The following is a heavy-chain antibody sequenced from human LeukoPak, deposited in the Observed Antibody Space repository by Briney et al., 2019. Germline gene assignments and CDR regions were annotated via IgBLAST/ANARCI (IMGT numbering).Heavy chain of an antibody. CDR1: GYIFTNYG. CDR3: AKTRDTVLNEY. J-gene: IGHJ4*02. CDR2: ISPYNGHT. V-gene: IGHV1-18*01. Sequence: ASVKVSCKAPGYIFTNYGISWVRQAPGQGLEWMGWISPYNGHTNFAPNLQDRLTMTTDTSTSTAYMELRSLRSDDTAVYYCAKTRDTVLNEYWGQGTLVTVSS.